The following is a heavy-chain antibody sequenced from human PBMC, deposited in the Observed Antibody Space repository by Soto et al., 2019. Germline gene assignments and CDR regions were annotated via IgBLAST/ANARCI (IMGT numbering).Heavy chain of an antibody. D-gene: IGHD1-26*01. CDR2: SRDKANSYNT. V-gene: IGHV3-72*01. CDR3: ARDTGGSYDY. CDR1: GFTFSDYY. J-gene: IGHJ4*02. Sequence: PGGSLRFSCAASGFTFSDYYMDWVRQVPGKGLEWVGRSRDKANSYNTEYAASVKGRFSISRDDSKDSMYLQMNSLKTEDTAVYYCARDTGGSYDYWGQGALVTVSS.